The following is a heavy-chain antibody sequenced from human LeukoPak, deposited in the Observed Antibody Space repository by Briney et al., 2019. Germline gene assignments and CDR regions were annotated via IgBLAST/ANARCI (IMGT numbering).Heavy chain of an antibody. CDR1: GFTFSSYS. D-gene: IGHD3-10*01. J-gene: IGHJ3*02. Sequence: GGSLRLSCAASGFTFSSYSMNWVRQAPGKGLEWVSSISSSSSYIYYADSVKGRFTISRDNAKNSLYLQMNSLRAEDTAVYYCARPHSRWFVYPQTDAFDIWGQGTMVTVSS. V-gene: IGHV3-21*01. CDR2: ISSSSSYI. CDR3: ARPHSRWFVYPQTDAFDI.